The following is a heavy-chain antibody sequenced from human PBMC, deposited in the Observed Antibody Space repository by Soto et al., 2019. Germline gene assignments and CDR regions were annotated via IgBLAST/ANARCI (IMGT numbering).Heavy chain of an antibody. J-gene: IGHJ4*02. D-gene: IGHD2-15*01. CDR2: ISYDGSNK. V-gene: IGHV3-30-3*01. Sequence: GGSLRLSCAASGFTFSSYAMHWVRQAPGKGLEWVAVISYDGSNKYYADSVKGRFTISRDNSKNTLYLQMNSLRAEDTAVYYCAREGVAFDYWGQGTLVTVSS. CDR1: GFTFSSYA. CDR3: AREGVAFDY.